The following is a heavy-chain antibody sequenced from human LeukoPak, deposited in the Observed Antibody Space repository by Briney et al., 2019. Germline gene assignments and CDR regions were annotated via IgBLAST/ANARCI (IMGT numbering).Heavy chain of an antibody. CDR3: ARGGIDYYDSSGYWPFDY. D-gene: IGHD3-22*01. Sequence: GASVKVSCKASGGTFSSYAISWVRQAPGQGLEWMGGIIPIFGTANYAQKFQGRVTITADESTSTAYMEVSSLRSEDTAVYYCARGGIDYYDSSGYWPFDYWGQGTLVTVSS. V-gene: IGHV1-69*13. J-gene: IGHJ4*02. CDR2: IIPIFGTA. CDR1: GGTFSSYA.